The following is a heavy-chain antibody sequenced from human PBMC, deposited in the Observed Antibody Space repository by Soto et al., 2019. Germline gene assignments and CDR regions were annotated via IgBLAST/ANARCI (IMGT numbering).Heavy chain of an antibody. D-gene: IGHD2-2*02. CDR3: ARGGDYCSSTSCYRPYYYYGMDV. CDR1: GGTVSGYT. V-gene: IGHV1-69*13. CDR2: IIPIFGTA. Sequence: ASVKISCKASGGTVSGYTISWVRQAPGQGLEWMGGIIPIFGTANYAQKFQGRVTITADESTSTAYMELSSLRSEDTAVYYCARGGDYCSSTSCYRPYYYYGMDVWGRGTTVTVSS. J-gene: IGHJ6*02.